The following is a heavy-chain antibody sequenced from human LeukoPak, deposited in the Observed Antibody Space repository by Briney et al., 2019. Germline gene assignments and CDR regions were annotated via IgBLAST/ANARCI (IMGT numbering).Heavy chain of an antibody. CDR3: AKDTNLTPDY. CDR2: ISSSGGST. Sequence: PGGSLRLSCAASGFTFSTYAMSWVRQAPGKGLEWVSTISSSGGSTYYADSVKGRFTISRDNSKNTLSLQMNTLRAEDTAVYYCAKDTNLTPDYWGQGTLVTVSS. J-gene: IGHJ4*02. V-gene: IGHV3-23*01. CDR1: GFTFSTYA.